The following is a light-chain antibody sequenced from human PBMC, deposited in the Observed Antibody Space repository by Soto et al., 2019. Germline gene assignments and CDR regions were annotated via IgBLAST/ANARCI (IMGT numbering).Light chain of an antibody. J-gene: IGLJ1*01. CDR1: SSDVGRYNY. CDR2: EVN. Sequence: QGVLKQPPSASGAPGQAVPISCTGTSSDVGRYNYVSWYQQHPGKAPKLMISEVNKRASGVPDRFSGSKSGNTASLTVSGLQAEDEADYYCSSYAGTPFVFGTGTKVTVL. CDR3: SSYAGTPFV. V-gene: IGLV2-8*01.